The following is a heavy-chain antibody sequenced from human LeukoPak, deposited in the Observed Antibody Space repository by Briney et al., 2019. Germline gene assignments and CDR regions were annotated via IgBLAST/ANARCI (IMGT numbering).Heavy chain of an antibody. V-gene: IGHV3-23*01. Sequence: GGSLRLSCAASGFTFSNYAMNWVRQAPGKGLEWVSSSSGYGDSSYYADSVKGQFIISRDNSKSTLYLQMNSLRAEDTAVYYCAKPGTGWYGFDYWGQGTLVTVSS. CDR1: GFTFSNYA. J-gene: IGHJ4*02. CDR2: SSGYGDSS. D-gene: IGHD6-19*01. CDR3: AKPGTGWYGFDY.